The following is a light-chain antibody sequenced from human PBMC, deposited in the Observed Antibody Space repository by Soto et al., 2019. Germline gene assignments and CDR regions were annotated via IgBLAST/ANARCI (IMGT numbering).Light chain of an antibody. CDR3: QQRSNWPPST. CDR2: GAS. CDR1: QGISSY. J-gene: IGKJ4*01. Sequence: AIQMTQSPSSFSASTGDRVTISCRASQGISSYLAWYQQKPGKAPKLLIYGASTLQSGVPSRFSGSGFGTDFTLTISCLQSEDFATYYCQQRSNWPPSTFGGGTKVEIK. V-gene: IGKV1-8*01.